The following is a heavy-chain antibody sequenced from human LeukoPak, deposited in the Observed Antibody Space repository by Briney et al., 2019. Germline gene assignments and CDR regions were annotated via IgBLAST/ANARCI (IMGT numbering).Heavy chain of an antibody. Sequence: SETLSLTCTVSGGSISSGGYYWSWIRQHPGKGLEWIGCIYYSGSTCYNPSLKSRVSISEDTSKNQFSLGLGSMTAADTAVYYCAALLGDGSIDYWGQGTLVTVSS. D-gene: IGHD2-21*02. CDR3: AALLGDGSIDY. CDR2: IYYSGST. V-gene: IGHV4-31*03. J-gene: IGHJ4*02. CDR1: GGSISSGGYY.